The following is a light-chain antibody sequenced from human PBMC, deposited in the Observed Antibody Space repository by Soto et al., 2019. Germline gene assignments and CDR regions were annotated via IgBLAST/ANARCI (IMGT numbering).Light chain of an antibody. Sequence: EIIMTQSPATLSVSPGEGATLSCRTSYSISTNLAWYQHKRGQSPRLLVYGASTRATGVPARFSGSGSGAEFTLSISSLQSEDFAVYYCQQYNSWPTFGGGTKVEIK. CDR3: QQYNSWPT. CDR1: YSISTN. CDR2: GAS. V-gene: IGKV3-15*01. J-gene: IGKJ4*01.